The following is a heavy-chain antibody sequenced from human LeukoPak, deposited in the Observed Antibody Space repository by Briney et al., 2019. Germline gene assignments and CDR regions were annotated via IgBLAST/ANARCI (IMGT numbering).Heavy chain of an antibody. D-gene: IGHD3-9*01. CDR1: GGSISSGSYY. J-gene: IGHJ2*01. V-gene: IGHV4-61*02. Sequence: SQTLSLTCTVSGGSISSGSYYWSWIRQPAGKGLEWIGRIYSSGGTIYNPSLKSRVTISLDTSKNQFSLKLSSVAAADTAVYYCARQYSDILTGYHRGELYWYFDLWGRGTLVTVSS. CDR2: IYSSGGT. CDR3: ARQYSDILTGYHRGELYWYFDL.